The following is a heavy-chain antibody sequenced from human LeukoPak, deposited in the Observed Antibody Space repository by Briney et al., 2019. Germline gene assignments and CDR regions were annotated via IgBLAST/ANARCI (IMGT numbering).Heavy chain of an antibody. CDR1: GYSISSGYY. Sequence: KPSETLSLTCTVSGYSISSGYYWGWIRQPPGKGLGWIGSIYHSGSTYYNPSLKSRVTISVDTSKNQFSLKLSSVTAADTAVYYCARRGLRFLTWGYWGQGTLVTVSS. J-gene: IGHJ4*02. V-gene: IGHV4-38-2*02. CDR3: ARRGLRFLTWGY. D-gene: IGHD3-3*01. CDR2: IYHSGST.